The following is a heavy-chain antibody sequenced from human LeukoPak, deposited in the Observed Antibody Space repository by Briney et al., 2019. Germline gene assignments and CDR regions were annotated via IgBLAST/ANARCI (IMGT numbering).Heavy chain of an antibody. CDR2: INHSGST. V-gene: IGHV4-34*01. D-gene: IGHD6-6*01. J-gene: IGHJ4*02. CDR1: GGSFSGYY. CDR3: ARGRRSRGAARLYYFDY. Sequence: SETLSLTCAVYGGSFSGYYWSWIRQPPGKGLEWIGEINHSGSTNYNPPLKSRVTISVDTSKNQFSLKLSSVTAADTAVYYCARGRRSRGAARLYYFDYWGQGTLVTVSS.